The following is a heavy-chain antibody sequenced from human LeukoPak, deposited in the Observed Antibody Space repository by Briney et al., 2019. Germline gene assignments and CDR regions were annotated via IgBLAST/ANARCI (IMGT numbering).Heavy chain of an antibody. CDR3: ARDIEAAGLFLDY. CDR2: MKYDGSEK. D-gene: IGHD6-13*01. V-gene: IGHV3-7*01. J-gene: IGHJ4*02. Sequence: GGSLRLSCAASGFTFGSYWMSWVRQAPGKGLEWVANMKYDGSEKYYVDSVKGRLTITRDNDKNPLYLQMNSLRAEDTAVYYCARDIEAAGLFLDYWGQGTLVTVSS. CDR1: GFTFGSYW.